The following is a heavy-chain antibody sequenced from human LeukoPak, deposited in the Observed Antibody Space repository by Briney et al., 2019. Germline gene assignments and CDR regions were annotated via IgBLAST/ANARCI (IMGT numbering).Heavy chain of an antibody. CDR2: ISYSGST. V-gene: IGHV4-39*07. J-gene: IGHJ4*02. Sequence: NSSETLSLTCTVSGGSITSSSSYWSWIRQSPGKGLEWIGSISYSGSTYYNPSLKSRVTISLDTSKNQFSLKLSSVTAADTAVYYCARGKVPAARVDYWGQGTLVTVSS. D-gene: IGHD2-2*01. CDR3: ARGKVPAARVDY. CDR1: GGSITSSSSY.